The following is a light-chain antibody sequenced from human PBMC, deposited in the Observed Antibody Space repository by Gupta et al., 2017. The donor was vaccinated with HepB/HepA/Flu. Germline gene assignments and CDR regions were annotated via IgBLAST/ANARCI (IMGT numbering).Light chain of an antibody. V-gene: IGKV1-8*01. CDR1: KDIKYY. CDR2: SAA. J-gene: IGKJ1*01. Sequence: IQVTQSPSSLAASIGDRVTIPCRASKDIKYYLAWYQQKPGKAPAVLIHSAATVKNGVPSSFSGSGSGTEFTLTINYRQSEDFAIYYCQQHDHFPRTFGKGTTVEVK. CDR3: QQHDHFPRT.